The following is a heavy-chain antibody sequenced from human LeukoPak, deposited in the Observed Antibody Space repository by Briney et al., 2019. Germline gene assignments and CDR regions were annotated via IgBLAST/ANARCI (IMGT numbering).Heavy chain of an antibody. CDR2: MNPNSGNT. Sequence: ASVKVSCRASGYTFTGYYMHWVRQAPGQGLEWMGWMNPNSGNTGYAQKFQGRVTITRNTSISTAYMELSSLRSEDTAVYYCARVPGYYYMDVWGKGTTVTVSS. CDR1: GYTFTGYY. CDR3: ARVPGYYYMDV. J-gene: IGHJ6*03. V-gene: IGHV1-8*03.